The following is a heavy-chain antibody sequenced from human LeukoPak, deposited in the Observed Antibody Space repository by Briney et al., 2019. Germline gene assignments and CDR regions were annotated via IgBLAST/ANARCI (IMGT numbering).Heavy chain of an antibody. CDR1: GFSLSTNGMS. Sequence: SGPTLVNPTQTLTLTCTFSGFSLSTNGMSVTWVRQPPGKALEWLARIDWDDDKYYSASLKTRLTISKDTSKNQVVLTMTNMDPVDTATYFCARCSAATGTLDYWGQGALVTVSS. CDR2: IDWDDDK. J-gene: IGHJ4*02. D-gene: IGHD6-13*01. V-gene: IGHV2-70*11. CDR3: ARCSAATGTLDY.